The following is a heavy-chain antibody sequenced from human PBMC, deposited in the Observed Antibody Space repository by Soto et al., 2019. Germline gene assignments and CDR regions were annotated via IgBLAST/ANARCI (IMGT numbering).Heavy chain of an antibody. D-gene: IGHD2-15*01. J-gene: IGHJ6*02. Sequence: EVQLLESGGGLVQPGGSLRLSCAASGFTFSTYAMSWVRQAPGKGLEWVSAIGRNGDSTYYADSVKGRFTISRDNSKNSLYRPMTSLRGEATAVHSCAALEGDCSGGTGDGYYAMDVWGQGTTVTGSS. V-gene: IGHV3-23*01. CDR3: AALEGDCSGGTGDGYYAMDV. CDR2: IGRNGDST. CDR1: GFTFSTYA.